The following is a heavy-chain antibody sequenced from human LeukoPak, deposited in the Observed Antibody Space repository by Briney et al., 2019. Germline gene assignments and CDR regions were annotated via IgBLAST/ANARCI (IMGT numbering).Heavy chain of an antibody. CDR1: GYTFTGYY. CDR3: ARGTYYDSSAYSGVRLFDY. J-gene: IGHJ4*02. Sequence: ASVKVSCKASGYTFTGYYMHWGRQAPGQGLEWMGWINPDTGRTNYAQKFQGRVTMTRDTSITTAYMELTRLTSDDTAVYSCARGTYYDSSAYSGVRLFDYWGQGTLVTVSS. D-gene: IGHD3-22*01. V-gene: IGHV1-2*02. CDR2: INPDTGRT.